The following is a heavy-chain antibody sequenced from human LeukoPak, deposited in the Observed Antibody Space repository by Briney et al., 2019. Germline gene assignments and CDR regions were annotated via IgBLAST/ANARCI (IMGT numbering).Heavy chain of an antibody. CDR3: ARAGHYDFWSGYSPSQRYFDL. Sequence: KTSQTLSLTCTVSGDSISRNNFYWNWFRQPAGKGLEWVGRIYTSGSTSYNPSLKSRVSISVDTSKNQFSLNLSSVTAADTAVYYCARAGHYDFWSGYSPSQRYFDLWGRGTLVTVSS. CDR2: IYTSGST. D-gene: IGHD3-3*01. J-gene: IGHJ2*01. V-gene: IGHV4-61*02. CDR1: GDSISRNNFY.